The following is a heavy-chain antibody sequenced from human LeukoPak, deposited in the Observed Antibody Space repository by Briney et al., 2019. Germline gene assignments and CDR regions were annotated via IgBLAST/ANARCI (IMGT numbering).Heavy chain of an antibody. CDR3: ARYYDMLTAFDY. Sequence: SETLSLTCTVSGGSISSSSYYWGWIRQPPGKGLEWIGSIHSSGSTYYKSSLKSRVTISVDTPKNQFSLKLSSVTAADTAMYYCARYYDMLTAFDYWGQGTLVTVSS. V-gene: IGHV4-39*01. D-gene: IGHD3-9*01. J-gene: IGHJ4*02. CDR1: GGSISSSSYY. CDR2: IHSSGST.